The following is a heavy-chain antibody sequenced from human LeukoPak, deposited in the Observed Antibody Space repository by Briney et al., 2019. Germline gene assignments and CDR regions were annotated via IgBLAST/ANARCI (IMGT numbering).Heavy chain of an antibody. Sequence: GGSLRLSCAASGFTFSSYAMSWVRQTPGKGLEWVSGISGSDGSTNYADSVKGRFTISRENSKNTLYLQMNSLRAEDTAVYYCAKDSAKKYDDYWGQGTLVTVSS. CDR2: ISGSDGST. CDR3: AKDSAKKYDDY. V-gene: IGHV3-23*01. D-gene: IGHD2/OR15-2a*01. CDR1: GFTFSSYA. J-gene: IGHJ4*02.